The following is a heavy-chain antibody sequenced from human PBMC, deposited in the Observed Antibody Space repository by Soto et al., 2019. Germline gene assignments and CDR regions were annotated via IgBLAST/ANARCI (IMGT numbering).Heavy chain of an antibody. CDR2: IIPIFGTA. Sequence: SVKVSCKASGGTFSSYAISWVRQAPGQGLEWMGGIIPIFGTANYAQKFQGRVTITADESTSTAYMELSSLRSEDTAVYYCARARREIVVVRVISGAFDIWGQGTMVTVSS. V-gene: IGHV1-69*13. CDR3: ARARREIVVVRVISGAFDI. D-gene: IGHD3-22*01. J-gene: IGHJ3*02. CDR1: GGTFSSYA.